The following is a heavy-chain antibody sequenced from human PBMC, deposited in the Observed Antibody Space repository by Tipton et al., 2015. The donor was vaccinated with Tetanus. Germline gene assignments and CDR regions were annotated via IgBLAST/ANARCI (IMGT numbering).Heavy chain of an antibody. CDR1: GFIFSSYG. Sequence: SLRLSCAASGFIFSSYGIHWVRQAPGKGLEWVAVSWYDGTDQYYADSVKGRFTLSRDNSKNTLYLEMNSLRAEDTALSYCAREADCSGGSCFSGGFDNWGQGTQVPVSS. D-gene: IGHD2-15*01. V-gene: IGHV3-33*01. J-gene: IGHJ4*02. CDR2: SWYDGTDQ. CDR3: AREADCSGGSCFSGGFDN.